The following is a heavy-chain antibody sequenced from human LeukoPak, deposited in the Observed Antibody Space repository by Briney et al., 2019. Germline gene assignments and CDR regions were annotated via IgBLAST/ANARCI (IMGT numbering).Heavy chain of an antibody. D-gene: IGHD3-9*01. CDR3: ARSLGYDILTGYNRGWFFDL. CDR1: GASIDSGGSF. V-gene: IGHV4-31*03. J-gene: IGHJ2*01. CDR2: IYYTGST. Sequence: SQTLSLTCIVSGASIDSGGSFWSWIRQHPGKGLEWIGYIYYTGSTYYNPSLKSRVTISVDTSKNRFSLKLSSMTAADTAVYYCARSLGYDILTGYNRGWFFDLWGRGTLVTVSS.